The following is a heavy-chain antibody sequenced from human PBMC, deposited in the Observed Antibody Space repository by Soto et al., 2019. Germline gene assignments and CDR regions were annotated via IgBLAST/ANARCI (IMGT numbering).Heavy chain of an antibody. Sequence: SETLSLTCTVSGGSISSYYWSWIRQPPGRGLEWMGSLSYLGTTDYNPSLKSRVTISKDASKTQFSLKLTSVTAADTAVYYCATDRSASGSSAEHFWRRGTRVTVSS. V-gene: IGHV4-59*04. CDR1: GGSISSYY. CDR2: LSYLGTT. CDR3: ATDRSASGSSAEHF. J-gene: IGHJ4*01. D-gene: IGHD6-19*01.